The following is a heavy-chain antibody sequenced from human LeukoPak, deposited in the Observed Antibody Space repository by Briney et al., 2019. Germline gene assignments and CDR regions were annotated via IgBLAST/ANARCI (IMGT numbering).Heavy chain of an antibody. Sequence: SETLSLTCTVSGGSISSYYWSWIRQPPGKGLEWIGNIFYSGITFYNPSLKSRVTISVDTSKNQFSLKLSSVTAADTAVYYCARKSRGYTYWYFDLWGRGTLVTVSS. CDR2: IFYSGIT. J-gene: IGHJ2*01. V-gene: IGHV4-59*06. D-gene: IGHD6-25*01. CDR1: GGSISSYY. CDR3: ARKSRGYTYWYFDL.